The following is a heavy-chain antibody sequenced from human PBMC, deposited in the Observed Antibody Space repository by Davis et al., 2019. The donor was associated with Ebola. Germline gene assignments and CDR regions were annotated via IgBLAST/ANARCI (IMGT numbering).Heavy chain of an antibody. D-gene: IGHD2-2*01. CDR3: ARIVVVPAAIGRRDYYYYGMDV. J-gene: IGHJ6*04. V-gene: IGHV4-34*01. CDR2: INHSGST. CDR1: GGSFSGYY. Sequence: SETLSLTCAVYGGSFSGYYWSWIRQPPGKGLEWIGEINHSGSTNYNPSLKSRVTISVDTSKNQFSLKLSSVTAADPAVYYCARIVVVPAAIGRRDYYYYGMDVWGKGTTVTVSS.